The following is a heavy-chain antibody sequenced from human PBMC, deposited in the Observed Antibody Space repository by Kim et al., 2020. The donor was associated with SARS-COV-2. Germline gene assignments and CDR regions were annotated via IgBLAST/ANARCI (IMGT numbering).Heavy chain of an antibody. V-gene: IGHV3-21*01. J-gene: IGHJ4*02. CDR2: ISSSSSYI. CDR1: GFTFSSYS. Sequence: GGSLRLSCAASGFTFSSYSMNWVRQAPGKGLEWVSSISSSSSYIYYADSVKGRFTISRDNAKNSLYLQMNSLRAEDTAVYYCTLSASSARVDYWGQGALVTVAS. D-gene: IGHD2-2*01. CDR3: TLSASSARVDY.